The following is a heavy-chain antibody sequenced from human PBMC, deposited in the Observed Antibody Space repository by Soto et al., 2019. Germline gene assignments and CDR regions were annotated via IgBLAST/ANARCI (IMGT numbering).Heavy chain of an antibody. CDR3: ARGRSNKFYYGLDL. J-gene: IGHJ6*02. CDR2: IYTTGNT. V-gene: IGHV4-4*07. CDR1: GGSIRSFY. Sequence: SESLSLTCSVSGGSIRSFYWSWIRQTAGQGLEWIGRIYTTGNTNYNPSLKRRVTMSVDMSKSQFSLRLSSVTAADTAVYYCARGRSNKFYYGLDLWGQGTPVTVSS.